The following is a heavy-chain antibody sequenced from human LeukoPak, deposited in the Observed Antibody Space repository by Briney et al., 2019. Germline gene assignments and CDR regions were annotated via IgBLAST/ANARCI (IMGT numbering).Heavy chain of an antibody. Sequence: ASVKVSCKASGYTFTSYGISWVRQAPGQGLEWMGWISAYNGNTNYAQKLQGRVTMTTDTSTSTAYMELRSLRSDDTAVYYCARVEWGYSSGWYFDYWGQGTLVTVSS. D-gene: IGHD6-19*01. CDR2: ISAYNGNT. CDR3: ARVEWGYSSGWYFDY. J-gene: IGHJ4*02. V-gene: IGHV1-18*01. CDR1: GYTFTSYG.